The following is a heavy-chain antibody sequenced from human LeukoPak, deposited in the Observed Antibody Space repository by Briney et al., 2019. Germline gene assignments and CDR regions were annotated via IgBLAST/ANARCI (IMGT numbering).Heavy chain of an antibody. Sequence: GGSLRLSCAASGFTVSSNYMSWVRQAPGKGLEWVSVIYSGGSTYYADSVKGRFTISRHNSKNTLYLQMNSLRAEDTALYYCARGGENYYDSSGYLWGLDYWGQGTLVTVSS. J-gene: IGHJ4*02. CDR3: ARGGENYYDSSGYLWGLDY. V-gene: IGHV3-53*01. CDR1: GFTVSSNY. CDR2: IYSGGST. D-gene: IGHD3-22*01.